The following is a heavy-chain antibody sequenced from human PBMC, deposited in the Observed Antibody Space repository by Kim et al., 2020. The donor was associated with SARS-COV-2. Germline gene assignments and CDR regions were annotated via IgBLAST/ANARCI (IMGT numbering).Heavy chain of an antibody. CDR3: ARLGGGDCCYFDY. Sequence: SETLSLTCTVSGGSISSSSYYWGWIRQPPGKGLEWIGSIYYSGSTYYNPSLKSRVTISVDTSKNQFSLKLSSVTAADTAVYYCARLGGGDCCYFDYWGQGTLVTVSS. J-gene: IGHJ4*02. V-gene: IGHV4-39*01. CDR2: IYYSGST. D-gene: IGHD2-21*01. CDR1: GGSISSSSYY.